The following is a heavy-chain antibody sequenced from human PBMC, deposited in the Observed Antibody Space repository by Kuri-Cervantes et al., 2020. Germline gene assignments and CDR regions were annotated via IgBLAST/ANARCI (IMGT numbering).Heavy chain of an antibody. CDR2: IKQDGSEK. CDR1: GFTFSSYW. J-gene: IGHJ4*02. V-gene: IGHV3-7*03. Sequence: GGSLRLSCAASGFTFSSYWMGWVRQAPGKGLEWVANIKQDGSEKYYVDSVKGRFTISRDNAKNSLYLQMNSLRAEDTAVYYCARGADGTWLQSAYFDYWGQGTLVTVSS. CDR3: ARGADGTWLQSAYFDY. D-gene: IGHD5-24*01.